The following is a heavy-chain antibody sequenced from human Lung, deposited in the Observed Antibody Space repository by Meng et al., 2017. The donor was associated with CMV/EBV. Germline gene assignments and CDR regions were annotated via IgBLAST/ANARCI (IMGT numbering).Heavy chain of an antibody. D-gene: IGHD5-24*01. J-gene: IGHJ4*02. CDR2: MYHSGTT. CDR3: ATQESRDGHNPY. V-gene: IGHV4-4*02. CDR1: GGSISSSDW. Sequence: QLQESGAGLVKPSGTLSLTCVVSGGSISSSDWWTWVRQSPGKGLEWIGEMYHSGTTNYNPSLKSRVTISMGKSNNQLSLKLNSVTAADTAVYYCATQESRDGHNPYWGQGTLVTVSS.